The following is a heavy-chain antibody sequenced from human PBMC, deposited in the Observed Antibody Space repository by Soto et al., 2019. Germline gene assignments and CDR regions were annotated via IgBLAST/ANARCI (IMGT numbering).Heavy chain of an antibody. CDR2: ISAYNGNT. CDR3: AREEGWFGELLQGYYYGMDV. D-gene: IGHD3-10*01. CDR1: GYTFTSYG. V-gene: IGHV1-18*01. Sequence: ASVKVSCKASGYTFTSYGISWVRQAPGQGLEWMGWISAYNGNTNYAQKLQGRVTMTTDTSTSTAYMELRSLRSDDTAVYYCAREEGWFGELLQGYYYGMDVWGQGTTVTVSS. J-gene: IGHJ6*02.